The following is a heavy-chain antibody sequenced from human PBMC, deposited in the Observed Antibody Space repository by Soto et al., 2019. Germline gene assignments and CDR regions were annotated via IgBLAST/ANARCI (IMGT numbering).Heavy chain of an antibody. CDR1: GFTFSSYS. CDR3: AKKVNFRPGRQYIDF. CDR2: FRGSGDDGTT. J-gene: IGHJ4*02. V-gene: IGHV3-23*01. D-gene: IGHD6-6*01. Sequence: LRLSCGASGFTFSSYSMSWVRQAPGKGLEWVSGFRGSGDDGTTYYADSVKGRFTISRDNSKNMLFLQMNSLRAEDTAIYYCAKKVNFRPGRQYIDFRGQGTLVSGSS.